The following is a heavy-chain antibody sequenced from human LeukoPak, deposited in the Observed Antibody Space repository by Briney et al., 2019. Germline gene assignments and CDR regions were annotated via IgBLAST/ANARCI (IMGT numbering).Heavy chain of an antibody. D-gene: IGHD4-17*01. V-gene: IGHV1-2*02. CDR2: INPNSGGT. Sequence: GASVKVSCKASGYTFTGYYMHWVRQAPGQGLEWMGWINPNSGGTNCAQKFQGRVTMTRDTSISTAYMELSRLRSDDTAVYYCARDSTLVYGDYVYWFDPWGQGTLVTVSS. CDR1: GYTFTGYY. J-gene: IGHJ5*02. CDR3: ARDSTLVYGDYVYWFDP.